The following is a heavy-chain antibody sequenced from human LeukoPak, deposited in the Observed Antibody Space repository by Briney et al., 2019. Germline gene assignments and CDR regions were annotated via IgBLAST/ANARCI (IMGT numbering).Heavy chain of an antibody. CDR3: ATIPKGSSGWFSEDH. CDR1: AGSISSNF. D-gene: IGHD6-19*01. Sequence: PSETLSLTCTISAGSISSNFWTWIRQPPGKGLEWIGYIYYSGSTNYNPSLKSRVTISVDTSKNQFSLKLSSVTAADTAVYYCATIPKGSSGWFSEDHWGQGTLVTVSS. CDR2: IYYSGST. V-gene: IGHV4-59*01. J-gene: IGHJ4*02.